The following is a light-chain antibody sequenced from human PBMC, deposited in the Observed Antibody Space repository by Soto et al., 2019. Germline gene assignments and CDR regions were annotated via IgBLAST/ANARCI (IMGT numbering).Light chain of an antibody. V-gene: IGLV3-21*04. Sequence: SYELTQPPSVSVAPGKTARITCGGNNIGSKSVHWYQQKTGQAPVLVIYYDSDRPSGIPERFSGSNSGNTATLTISRVEAGDEADYYCQVWDSSSAHPRVVFGGGTKLTVL. CDR3: QVWDSSSAHPRVV. CDR1: NIGSKS. J-gene: IGLJ2*01. CDR2: YDS.